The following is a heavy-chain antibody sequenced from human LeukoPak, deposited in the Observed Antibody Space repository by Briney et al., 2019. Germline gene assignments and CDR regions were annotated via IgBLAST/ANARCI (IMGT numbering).Heavy chain of an antibody. D-gene: IGHD6-19*01. J-gene: IGHJ6*02. CDR3: ARRAVAGTSYYYYYGMDV. CDR1: GYTFTGYY. V-gene: IGHV1-2*04. CDR2: INPNSGGT. Sequence: VSVRVSCKASGYTFTGYYMHWVRQAPGQGLEWMGWINPNSGGTNYAQKFQGWVTMTRDTSISTAYMELSRLRSDDTAVYYCARRAVAGTSYYYYYGMDVWGQGTTVTVSS.